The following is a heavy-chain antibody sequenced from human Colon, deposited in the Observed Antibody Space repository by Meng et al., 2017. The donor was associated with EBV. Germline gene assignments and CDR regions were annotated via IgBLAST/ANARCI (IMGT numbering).Heavy chain of an antibody. J-gene: IGHJ5*02. V-gene: IGHV3-74*01. D-gene: IGHD3-3*01. Sequence: VHCGGVSVQPGGSMILSWSDSGFSFSTYWMHWVRPVPGKRLIWVSRVKPDGTSTYYADSVRGRFTISRDNAKNTVYLQMNTLRAEDTAVYYCVRDRPSWTWGQGTLVTVSS. CDR3: VRDRPSWT. CDR2: VKPDGTST. CDR1: GFSFSTYW.